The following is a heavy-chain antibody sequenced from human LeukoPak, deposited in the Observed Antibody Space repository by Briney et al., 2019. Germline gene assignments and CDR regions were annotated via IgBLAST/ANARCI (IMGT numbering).Heavy chain of an antibody. CDR3: ARVQLSNNYFDY. CDR1: GGSISSGDYY. CDR2: IYYSGST. Sequence: SQTLSLTCTVSGGSISSGDYYWSWIRQPPGKGLEWIGYIYYSGSTYYNPSLKSRVTISADTSKNQFSLRLSSVTAADTAVYYCARVQLSNNYFDYWGQGTLVTVSS. D-gene: IGHD3-16*02. V-gene: IGHV4-30-4*01. J-gene: IGHJ4*02.